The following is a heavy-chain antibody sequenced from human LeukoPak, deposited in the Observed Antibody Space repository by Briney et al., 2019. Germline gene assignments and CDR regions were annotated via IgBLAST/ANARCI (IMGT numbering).Heavy chain of an antibody. CDR1: GFTFSSYE. CDR2: VSGSGGST. V-gene: IGHV3-23*01. CDR3: AKPARTDYADY. J-gene: IGHJ4*02. D-gene: IGHD1-14*01. Sequence: GGSLRLSCAASGFTFSSYEMNWVRQAPGKGLEWVSGVSGSGGSTYYADSVKGRFTISRDNSKNTLYLQMNSLKAEDTAVYYCAKPARTDYADYWGWGTLVTVSS.